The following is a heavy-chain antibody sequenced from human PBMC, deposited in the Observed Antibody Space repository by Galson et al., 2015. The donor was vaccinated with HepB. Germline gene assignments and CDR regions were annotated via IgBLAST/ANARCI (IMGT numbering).Heavy chain of an antibody. CDR2: IYSGGST. J-gene: IGHJ3*01. V-gene: IGHV3-53*01. CDR1: GFTVSSNY. Sequence: SLRLSCAASGFTVSSNYMAWVRQAPGKGLDWVSVIYSGGSTYYADSVKGRFTISRDNSKNTLYLQLNSLRAEDTAVYYCARGEVGAVTAAFDVWGQGTMATVSS. CDR3: ARGEVGAVTAAFDV. D-gene: IGHD1-26*01.